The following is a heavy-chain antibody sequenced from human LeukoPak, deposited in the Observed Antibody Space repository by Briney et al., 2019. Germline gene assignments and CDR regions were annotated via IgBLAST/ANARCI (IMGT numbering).Heavy chain of an antibody. Sequence: PGGSLRLSCAASGFTFSHYSMNWVRQAPGKGLEWVSYISSSSSTKYYPDSLKGRFTISRDNAKNSLYLQMNSLRAEDTAVYYCAEAPVTSCRGAYCYPFDYWGQGTLVTVSS. V-gene: IGHV3-48*04. CDR3: AEAPVTSCRGAYCYPFDY. CDR2: ISSSSSTK. CDR1: GFTFSHYS. J-gene: IGHJ4*02. D-gene: IGHD2-21*01.